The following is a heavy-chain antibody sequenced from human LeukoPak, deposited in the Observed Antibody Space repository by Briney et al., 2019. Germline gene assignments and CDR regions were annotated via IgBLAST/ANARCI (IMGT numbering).Heavy chain of an antibody. Sequence: GGSLRLSCAASGFTVSSTYMSWVRQAPGKGLEWVSVIYSGGNIYYIDSVKGRFTVSRDNAKDSLYLQMNSLRAEDTAVYYCARALTTLTYEGYWGQGTLVTVSS. J-gene: IGHJ4*02. V-gene: IGHV3-53*01. CDR3: ARALTTLTYEGY. CDR1: GFTVSSTY. CDR2: IYSGGNI. D-gene: IGHD1-1*01.